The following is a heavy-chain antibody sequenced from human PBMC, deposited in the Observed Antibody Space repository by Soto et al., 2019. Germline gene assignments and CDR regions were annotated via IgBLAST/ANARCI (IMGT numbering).Heavy chain of an antibody. D-gene: IGHD1-1*01. CDR2: INGDGGST. V-gene: IGHV3-23*01. CDR1: AFTFSSDE. J-gene: IGHJ4*01. CDR3: AKVVQMATVRGYFDY. Sequence: GGSLRLSCEASAFTFSSDEMNWVRQAPGKGLEWVAAINGDGGSTYYADSVKGRFTISRDNSKNTLDLQMNSLRDEDTAVYYCAKVVQMATVRGYFDYWGHGTLVTVSS.